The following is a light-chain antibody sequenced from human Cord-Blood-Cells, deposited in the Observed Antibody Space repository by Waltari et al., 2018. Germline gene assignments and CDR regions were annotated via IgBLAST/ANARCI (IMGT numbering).Light chain of an antibody. Sequence: DIVMTQSPDSLAVSLGDRASINCKSSQSVLNSSNNKNYLGWYQQKPGQLPKQLSYWESTRESGVPERFRGSGSGTDVTLTISSLQAEHVAVYYCQEYYRTPYTCGQGTKLEIK. CDR3: QEYYRTPYT. J-gene: IGKJ2*01. CDR1: QSVLNSSNNKNY. CDR2: WES. V-gene: IGKV4-1*01.